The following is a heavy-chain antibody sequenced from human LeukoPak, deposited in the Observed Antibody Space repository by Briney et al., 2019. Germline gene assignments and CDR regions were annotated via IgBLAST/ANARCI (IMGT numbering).Heavy chain of an antibody. CDR1: GYTFTSYD. J-gene: IGHJ5*02. D-gene: IGHD3-10*01. CDR2: MNPNSGNT. CDR3: ARDNSVGGIAWWFDP. Sequence: ASVKVSCKASGYTFTSYDINWVRQATGQGLEWMGWMNPNSGNTGYAQKFQGRVTMTRDMSTSTDYMELSSLRSEDTAIYYCARDNSVGGIAWWFDPWGQGTLVTVSP. V-gene: IGHV1-8*02.